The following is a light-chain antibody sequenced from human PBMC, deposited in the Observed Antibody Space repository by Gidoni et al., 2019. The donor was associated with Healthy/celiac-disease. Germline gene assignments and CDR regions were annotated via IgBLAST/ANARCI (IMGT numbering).Light chain of an antibody. V-gene: IGKV1-33*01. CDR2: VAS. CDR1: QDISNY. Sequence: DIQMTQSPSSLSASVGDRVTITCQASQDISNYLNWYQQKPGKAPKLLIYVASNLETGVPSRFSGSGSGTDFTFTISSLQPEDIATYYCQQYDNRLTFGGGTKVEIK. CDR3: QQYDNRLT. J-gene: IGKJ4*01.